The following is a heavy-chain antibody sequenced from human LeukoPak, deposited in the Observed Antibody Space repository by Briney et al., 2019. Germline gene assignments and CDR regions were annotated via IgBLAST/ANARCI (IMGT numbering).Heavy chain of an antibody. Sequence: GGSLRLSCAASGFTFSSYAMSWVRQAPGKGLEWVSAISGSGGSTYYADSAKGRFTISRDNSKNTLYLQMNSLRAEDTAVYYCAKRDSDYDFWSGYSPPDYWGQGTLVTVSS. CDR1: GFTFSSYA. CDR3: AKRDSDYDFWSGYSPPDY. V-gene: IGHV3-23*01. D-gene: IGHD3-3*01. J-gene: IGHJ4*02. CDR2: ISGSGGST.